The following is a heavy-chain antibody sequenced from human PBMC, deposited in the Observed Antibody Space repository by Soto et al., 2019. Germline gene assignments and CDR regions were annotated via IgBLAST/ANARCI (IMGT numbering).Heavy chain of an antibody. Sequence: GGSLRLSCAASGFNFSSYGMSWDRQDPGKGLEWVSTISRSGDTTYYADSVKGRFTVSRDNSKNALYLQLNSLRAEDTAVYYCARPFPDNTYYYYGMDVWGQGTTVTVSS. CDR3: ARPFPDNTYYYYGMDV. J-gene: IGHJ6*02. CDR1: GFNFSSYG. V-gene: IGHV3-23*01. D-gene: IGHD1-1*01. CDR2: ISRSGDTT.